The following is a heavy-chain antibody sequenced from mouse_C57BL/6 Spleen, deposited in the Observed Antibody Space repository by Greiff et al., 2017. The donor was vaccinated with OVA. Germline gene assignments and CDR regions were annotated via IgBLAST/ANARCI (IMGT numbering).Heavy chain of an antibody. CDR3: ARAYYSHYDAMDY. CDR1: GYTFTSYW. V-gene: IGHV1-64*01. Sequence: VQLQQSGAELVKPGASVKLSCKASGYTFTSYWMPWVKQRPGQGLEWIGMIHPNSGSTNYNEKFKSKATLTVDKSSITAYTQLSSLTSEDSAVYYGARAYYSHYDAMDYWGQGTSVTVSS. J-gene: IGHJ4*01. D-gene: IGHD2-12*01. CDR2: IHPNSGST.